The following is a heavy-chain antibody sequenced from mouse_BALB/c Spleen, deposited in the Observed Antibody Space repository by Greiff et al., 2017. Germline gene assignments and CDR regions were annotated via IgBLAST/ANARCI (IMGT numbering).Heavy chain of an antibody. D-gene: IGHD3-3*01. V-gene: IGHV1-15*01. CDR3: TRRGWEDY. Sequence: QVQLKESGAELVRPGASVTLSCKASGYTFTDYEMHWVKQTPVHGLEWIGAIDPETGGTAYNQKFKGKATLTADKSSSTAYMELRSLTSEDSAVYYCTRRGWEDYWGQGTTLTVSS. CDR1: GYTFTDYE. CDR2: IDPETGGT. J-gene: IGHJ2*01.